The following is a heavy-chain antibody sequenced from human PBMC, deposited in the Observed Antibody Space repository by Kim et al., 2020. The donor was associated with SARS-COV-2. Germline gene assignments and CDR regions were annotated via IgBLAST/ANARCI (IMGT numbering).Heavy chain of an antibody. D-gene: IGHD3-22*01. Sequence: YADSGRGRFTISRDNAKNTLYLQRNSLRAEDLAVYYCARGSGYFGFDYWGQGVLVTVSS. V-gene: IGHV3-74*03. CDR3: ARGSGYFGFDY. J-gene: IGHJ4*02.